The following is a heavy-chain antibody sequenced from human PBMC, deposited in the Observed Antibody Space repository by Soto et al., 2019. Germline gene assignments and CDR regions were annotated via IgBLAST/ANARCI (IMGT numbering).Heavy chain of an antibody. V-gene: IGHV3-30-3*01. CDR1: GFTFTSFA. D-gene: IGHD3-9*01. Sequence: QVQLVESGGGVVQPGRSLRLSCAASGFTFTSFAMHWVRQAPGKGLEWVAVISYDGSNNHYADSVKGRFTISRDDSENTVYLQMNSLRAEDTAVYYCAKDRYFDSYDFDYWGQGTLVTVSS. CDR2: ISYDGSNN. CDR3: AKDRYFDSYDFDY. J-gene: IGHJ4*02.